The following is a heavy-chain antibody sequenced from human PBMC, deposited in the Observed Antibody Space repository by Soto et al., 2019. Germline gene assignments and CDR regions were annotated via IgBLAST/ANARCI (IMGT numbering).Heavy chain of an antibody. CDR3: AKADCSSTSCYVVDY. CDR2: ISGSGGST. V-gene: IGHV3-23*01. D-gene: IGHD2-2*01. Sequence: PGGSLRLSCAASGFTFSSYAMSWVRQAPGKGLEWVSAISGSGGSTYYADSVKGRFTISRDNSKNTLYLQMNSLRAEDTAVYYCAKADCSSTSCYVVDYWGQGTLVTVSS. J-gene: IGHJ4*02. CDR1: GFTFSSYA.